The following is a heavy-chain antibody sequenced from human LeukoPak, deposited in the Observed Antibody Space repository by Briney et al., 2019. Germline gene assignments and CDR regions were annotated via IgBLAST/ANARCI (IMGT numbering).Heavy chain of an antibody. CDR1: GYTFTGYY. V-gene: IGHV1-2*02. D-gene: IGHD2-15*01. J-gene: IGHJ6*03. CDR2: INPNRGGT. Sequence: ASGKVSCKASGYTFTGYYMHWVRQAPGQVLEWMGWINPNRGGTNYAQKFQARVTMTRDTSISTAYMELSRLTSHDTAVYYCARGPPYTTTETPSGVYMDVWDKRTTVTVSS. CDR3: ARGPPYTTTETPSGVYMDV.